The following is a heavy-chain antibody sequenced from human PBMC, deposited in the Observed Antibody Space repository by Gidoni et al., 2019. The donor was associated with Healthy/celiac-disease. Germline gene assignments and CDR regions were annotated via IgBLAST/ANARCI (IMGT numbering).Heavy chain of an antibody. CDR2: IISSGSTI. CDR1: GFPFGDYY. V-gene: IGHV3-11*01. D-gene: IGHD3-9*01. CDR3: ARAHILTGYYQEEDY. Sequence: QVQLVESGGGLVKPGGSLRLSCAASGFPFGDYYMSWIRQAPGKGLEWVSYIISSGSTIYYADSVKGRFTISRDNAKNSLYLQMNSLRAEDTAVYYCARAHILTGYYQEEDYWGQGTLVTVSS. J-gene: IGHJ4*02.